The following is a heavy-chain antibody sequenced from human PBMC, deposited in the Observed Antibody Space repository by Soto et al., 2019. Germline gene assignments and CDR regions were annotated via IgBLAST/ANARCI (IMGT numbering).Heavy chain of an antibody. D-gene: IGHD2-15*01. J-gene: IGHJ4*02. CDR2: INPSSVET. V-gene: IGHV1-2*02. CDR3: VRPLKWRELDY. CDR1: RYTVMYYF. Sequence: ASVXVAFRACRYTVMYYFIQCLLQAPGQGLECMGWINPSSVETTYAQKFQGRVTMTRDTSISTAYMDLITLRSDDTALYYGVRPLKWRELDYWGKGTPVTV.